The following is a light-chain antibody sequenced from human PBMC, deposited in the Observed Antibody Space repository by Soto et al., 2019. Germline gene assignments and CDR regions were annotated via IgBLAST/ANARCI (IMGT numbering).Light chain of an antibody. CDR1: QTISSW. J-gene: IGKJ5*01. CDR2: GAS. Sequence: IPMTQSPSALRGSVRDRVPFTCRASQTISSWLAWYQQKPGKAPKVLISGASNLHGGVPSRFSGSGSRTDFTLTITHLQSEDFATYYCQHYLNYPITFGQGTRLAI. V-gene: IGKV1-5*01. CDR3: QHYLNYPIT.